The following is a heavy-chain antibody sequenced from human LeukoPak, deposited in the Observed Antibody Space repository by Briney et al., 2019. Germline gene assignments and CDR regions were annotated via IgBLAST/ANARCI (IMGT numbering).Heavy chain of an antibody. D-gene: IGHD3-9*01. Sequence: PGGSLRLSCAASGFTFSSYGMHWVRQAPGKGLERVAVIWYDGSNKYYADSVKGRFTISRDNSKNTLYLQMNSLRAEDTAVYYCAREYDILTRFAFDIWGQGTMVTVSS. CDR2: IWYDGSNK. V-gene: IGHV3-33*01. CDR3: AREYDILTRFAFDI. J-gene: IGHJ3*02. CDR1: GFTFSSYG.